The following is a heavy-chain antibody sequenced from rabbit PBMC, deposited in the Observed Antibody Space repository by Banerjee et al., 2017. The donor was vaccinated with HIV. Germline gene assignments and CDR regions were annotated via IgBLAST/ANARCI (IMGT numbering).Heavy chain of an antibody. CDR1: GFDFSSNA. Sequence: QEQLVESGGGVVQPEGSLTLTCKASGFDFSSNAMCWVRQAPGKGLEWIACIGAGSGNTYYATWAKGRFTISKTSSTTVTLQMTSLTAADTATYFCVRGDDDYPTYFNLWGPGT. CDR2: IGAGSGNT. CDR3: VRGDDDYPTYFNL. J-gene: IGHJ4*01. V-gene: IGHV1S45*01. D-gene: IGHD2-1*01.